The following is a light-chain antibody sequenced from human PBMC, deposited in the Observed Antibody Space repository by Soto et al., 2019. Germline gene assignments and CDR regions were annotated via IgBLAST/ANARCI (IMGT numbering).Light chain of an antibody. Sequence: AIQLTQSPSSLSASVGDSVAITCRASQGISNDLAWYQQKPGKAPKLLIYDASTLESGVPSRFSGSGSGTDFTLTISSLQPEDFATYYCPLCNAHHPLTFGGGTKVDI. CDR3: PLCNAHHPLT. CDR1: QGISND. CDR2: DAS. J-gene: IGKJ4*01. V-gene: IGKV1-13*02.